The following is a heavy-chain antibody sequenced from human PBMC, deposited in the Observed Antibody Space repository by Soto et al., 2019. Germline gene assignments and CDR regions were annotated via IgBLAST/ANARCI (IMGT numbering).Heavy chain of an antibody. V-gene: IGHV4-59*01. D-gene: IGHD6-13*01. Sequence: QVQLQESGPGLVKTSETLSLTCTVSGGSISRYYWSWIRQPPGKGLEWIGYIYYSGSTNYNPSLKSRVTISVDTSKNQFSLKLSSVTAADTAVYYCARFVAAARRYFELWGRGTLVTVSS. CDR3: ARFVAAARRYFEL. CDR2: IYYSGST. CDR1: GGSISRYY. J-gene: IGHJ2*01.